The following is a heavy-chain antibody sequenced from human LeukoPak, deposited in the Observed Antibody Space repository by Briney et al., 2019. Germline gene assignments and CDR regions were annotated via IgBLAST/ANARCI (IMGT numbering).Heavy chain of an antibody. J-gene: IGHJ4*02. CDR1: GFTFSSYW. Sequence: GGSLRLSCAASGFTFSSYWMSWVRQAPGKGLEWVANIKQDGSATFYVDSVKGRFTISRDNAKNSLYLQMSSLRAEDTAVYYCASLTYLGSSWSFDYWGQGTLVTVSS. CDR3: ASLTYLGSSWSFDY. V-gene: IGHV3-7*01. D-gene: IGHD6-13*01. CDR2: IKQDGSAT.